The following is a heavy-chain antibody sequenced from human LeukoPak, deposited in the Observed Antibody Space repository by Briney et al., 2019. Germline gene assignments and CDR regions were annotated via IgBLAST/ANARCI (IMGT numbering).Heavy chain of an antibody. V-gene: IGHV3-53*01. D-gene: IGHD3-10*01. Sequence: GRSLRLSCAASGFTFSSYGMHWVRQAPGKGLEWVSVIYSGGSTYYADSVKGRFTISRDNSKNTLYLQMNSLRAEDTAVYYCAREVHSGVAYYYGMDVWGQGTTVTVSS. CDR3: AREVHSGVAYYYGMDV. CDR2: IYSGGST. J-gene: IGHJ6*02. CDR1: GFTFSSYG.